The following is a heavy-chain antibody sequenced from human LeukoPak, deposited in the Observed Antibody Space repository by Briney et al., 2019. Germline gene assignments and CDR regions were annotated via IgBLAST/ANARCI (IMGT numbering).Heavy chain of an antibody. CDR1: GGTFSSYA. CDR3: AREGVDTAMVNGWFDP. CDR2: IIPIFGIA. D-gene: IGHD5-18*01. V-gene: IGHV1-69*04. J-gene: IGHJ5*02. Sequence: SVKVSSKASGGTFSSYAISWVRQAPGQGLEWMGRIIPIFGIANYAQKFQGRVTITADKSTSTAYMELSSLRSEDTAVYYCAREGVDTAMVNGWFDPWGQGTLVTVSS.